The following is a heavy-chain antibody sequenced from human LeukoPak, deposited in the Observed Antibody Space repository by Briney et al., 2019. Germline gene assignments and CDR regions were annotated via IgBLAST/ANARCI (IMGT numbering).Heavy chain of an antibody. D-gene: IGHD2-2*02. CDR1: GVSISSSSYS. CDR2: IYYSGST. CDR3: ARGPGGEYCSSTSCYTGYDY. J-gene: IGHJ4*02. Sequence: KSSETLSLTCTVSGVSISSSSYSWGWIRQPPGKGLEWIGSIYYSGSTYYNPSLKSRVTISVDTSKNQFSLKLSSVTAADTAVYYCARGPGGEYCSSTSCYTGYDYWGQGTLVTVSS. V-gene: IGHV4-39*01.